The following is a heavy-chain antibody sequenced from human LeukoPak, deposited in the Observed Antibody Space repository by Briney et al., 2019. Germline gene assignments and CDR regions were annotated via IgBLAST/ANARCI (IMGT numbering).Heavy chain of an antibody. V-gene: IGHV4-39*01. J-gene: IGHJ3*02. CDR3: ASEPYGSGSFLGAFDI. D-gene: IGHD3-10*01. CDR2: IYYSGST. CDR1: DDSIRSSAYY. Sequence: PSETLSLTCVVSDDSIRSSAYYWGWIRQPPGKGLEWIGSIYYSGSTYYNPSLKSRVTISIDTSKNQFSLKLSSVTAADTAVYYCASEPYGSGSFLGAFDIWGQGTMVTVSS.